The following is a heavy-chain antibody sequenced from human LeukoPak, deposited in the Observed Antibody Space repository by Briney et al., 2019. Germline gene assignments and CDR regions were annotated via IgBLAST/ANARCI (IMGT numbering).Heavy chain of an antibody. D-gene: IGHD6-6*01. CDR1: GFTFSSYW. J-gene: IGHJ6*03. V-gene: IGHV3-7*01. CDR3: ARVSSSSFYYYYYYMDV. CDR2: IKQDGSEK. Sequence: PGGSLRLSCAASGFTFSSYWMSWVRQAPGKGLEWVANIKQDGSEKYYVDSVKGRFTISRDNAKNSLYLQMNSLRAEDTAVYYCARVSSSSFYYYYYYMDVWGKGTTVTVSS.